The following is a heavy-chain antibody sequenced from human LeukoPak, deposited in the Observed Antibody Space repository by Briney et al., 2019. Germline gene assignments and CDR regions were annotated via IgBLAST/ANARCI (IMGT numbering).Heavy chain of an antibody. CDR3: ARGYGSGSNWFDP. J-gene: IGHJ5*02. D-gene: IGHD3-10*01. CDR2: IYYSGST. CDR1: GGSISSYY. V-gene: IGHV4-59*08. Sequence: KPSATLSLTCTVSGGSISSYYWSWIRQPPGKGLEWIGYIYYSGSTNYNPSLKSRVTISVDTSKNQFSLKLSSVTAADTAVYYCARGYGSGSNWFDPWGQGTLVIVSS.